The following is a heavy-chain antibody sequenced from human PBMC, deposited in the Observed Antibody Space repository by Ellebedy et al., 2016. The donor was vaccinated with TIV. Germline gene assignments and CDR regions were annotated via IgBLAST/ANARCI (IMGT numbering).Heavy chain of an antibody. D-gene: IGHD3-16*01. J-gene: IGHJ4*02. Sequence: GESLKISCAASGFTFTDYAMSWVRQAPGKGLEHVSAVNTNGYNKNYADSLKGRFTISRDNSKNTLYLQMSSLRADDTAVYYCVRRDSGYAFDLWGQGTLVTVSS. CDR1: GFTFTDYA. CDR2: VNTNGYNK. CDR3: VRRDSGYAFDL. V-gene: IGHV3-64D*06.